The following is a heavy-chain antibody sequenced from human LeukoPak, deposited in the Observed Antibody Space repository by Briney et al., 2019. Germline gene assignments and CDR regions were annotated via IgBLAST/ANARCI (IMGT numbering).Heavy chain of an antibody. CDR2: ISGSGDIT. J-gene: IGHJ4*02. V-gene: IGHV3-23*01. CDR1: GFTFSSYA. Sequence: GGSLRLSCAASGFTFSSYAMSWVRQVPGKGLEWVSTISGSGDITYYADSVKGRFTISRDNSKNTLYLQINSLRAEDTAVYCCAKRDSSYYFAYWGQGTLVIVSS. CDR3: AKRDSSYYFAY. D-gene: IGHD5-18*01.